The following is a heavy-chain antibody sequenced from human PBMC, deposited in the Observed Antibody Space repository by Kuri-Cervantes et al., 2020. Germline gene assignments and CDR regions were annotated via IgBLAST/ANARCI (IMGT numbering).Heavy chain of an antibody. CDR1: GFTFSRYS. J-gene: IGHJ4*02. Sequence: GESLKISCAASGFTFSRYSMNWVRQAPGKGLEWVSSISSSSSYIYYADSVKGQFTIPRDNAKNSLYLQMNSLRAEETAFYYFGGGGHYESFDYWGQGTLVTVSS. V-gene: IGHV3-21*01. CDR3: GGGGHYESFDY. CDR2: ISSSSSYI. D-gene: IGHD4-17*01.